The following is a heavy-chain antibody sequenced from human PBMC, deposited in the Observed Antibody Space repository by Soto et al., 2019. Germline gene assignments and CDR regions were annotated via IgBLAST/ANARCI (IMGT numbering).Heavy chain of an antibody. V-gene: IGHV3-7*03. Sequence: EVQLVESGGDLVQPGGSLRLSCVVSGFSVSSNWMYWVRQAPGKGLEWVAHIKHDGSEKYYGDSVKGRFAISRDNAKNSLYLQMNSLSVDDTAVYYCARGLYSRGYWGQGTLVTVSS. J-gene: IGHJ4*02. CDR2: IKHDGSEK. CDR1: GFSVSSNW. D-gene: IGHD3-16*01. CDR3: ARGLYSRGY.